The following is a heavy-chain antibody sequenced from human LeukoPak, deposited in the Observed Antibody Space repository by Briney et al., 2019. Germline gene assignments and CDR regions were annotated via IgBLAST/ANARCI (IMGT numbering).Heavy chain of an antibody. CDR2: ISAYNGNT. Sequence: ASVKVSCKASGYTFTSYGISWVRQAPGQGLEWMGWISAYNGNTNYAQKLQGRVTMTTDTSKSTAYMELRSLRSDDTAVYYCARGFPYYYDSSGYYWAQYNWFDPWGQGTLVTVSS. CDR1: GYTFTSYG. D-gene: IGHD3-22*01. CDR3: ARGFPYYYDSSGYYWAQYNWFDP. J-gene: IGHJ5*02. V-gene: IGHV1-18*01.